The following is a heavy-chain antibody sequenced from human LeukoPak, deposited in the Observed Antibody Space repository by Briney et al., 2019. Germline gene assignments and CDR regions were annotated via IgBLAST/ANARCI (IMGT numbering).Heavy chain of an antibody. J-gene: IGHJ6*02. V-gene: IGHV3-23*01. CDR1: GFTFSNYA. CDR3: ARGGTQRPYYYYGMDV. CDR2: TSGSGTT. Sequence: PGGSLRLSCVASGFTFSNYAMSWFRKGLEWVSSTSGSGTTNYADSVKGRFTISRDNSKNTLYLQMNSLRAEDTAVYYCARGGTQRPYYYYGMDVWGQGTTVTVSS.